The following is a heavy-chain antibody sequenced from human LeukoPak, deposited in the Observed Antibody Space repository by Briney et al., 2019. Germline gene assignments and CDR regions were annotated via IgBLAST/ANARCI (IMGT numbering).Heavy chain of an antibody. D-gene: IGHD1-26*01. J-gene: IGHJ4*02. CDR1: GFVFVDYD. CDR3: AKPSGSGVDY. V-gene: IGHV3-30*02. Sequence: GGSLRLSCGASGFVFVDYDMHWVRQAPGKGLEWVAFIRSDGYHTYYTDSVKGRFIITRDNFKNTLYLQMNSLRLEDMAVYYCAKPSGSGVDYWGRGTRVTVSS. CDR2: IRSDGYHT.